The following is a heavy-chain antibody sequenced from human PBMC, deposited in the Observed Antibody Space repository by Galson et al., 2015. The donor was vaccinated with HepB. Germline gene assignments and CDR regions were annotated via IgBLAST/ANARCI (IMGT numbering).Heavy chain of an antibody. D-gene: IGHD3-10*01. Sequence: SLRLSCAASGFTFSSYGLHWVRQAPGKGLEWVAVIWFDGTDKYYADSVKGRFAISRDNSKNTLYLQMYSLRDEDTAVYYCVRYRGPLGDAFEIWGQGTVVTVSS. CDR3: VRYRGPLGDAFEI. CDR1: GFTFSSYG. V-gene: IGHV3-33*01. J-gene: IGHJ3*02. CDR2: IWFDGTDK.